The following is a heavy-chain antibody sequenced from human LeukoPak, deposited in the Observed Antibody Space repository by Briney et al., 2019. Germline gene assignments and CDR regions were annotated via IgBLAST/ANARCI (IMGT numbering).Heavy chain of an antibody. V-gene: IGHV3-23*01. D-gene: IGHD6-19*01. CDR3: AKNGIDSGWYESFDH. Sequence: GGSLRLSCAASGFTFSSSAMSWVRQATGKGLEWVSTINGGGEGSHYADSVMGRFTVSRDNSKNTLYLQMTSLRAEDTATYYCAKNGIDSGWYESFDHWGQGTLVTVSS. CDR2: INGGGEGS. J-gene: IGHJ4*02. CDR1: GFTFSSSA.